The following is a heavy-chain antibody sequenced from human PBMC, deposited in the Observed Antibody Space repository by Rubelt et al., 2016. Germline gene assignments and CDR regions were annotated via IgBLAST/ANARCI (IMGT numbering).Heavy chain of an antibody. CDR3: ARERYSSSWSSYYGMDV. CDR1: GFTFSSYA. Sequence: GQLVESGGGLVKPGGSLRLSCAASGFTFSSYAMHWVRQAPGKGLEWVAVISYDGSNKYYADSVKGRFTISRDNSKNTLYLQMNSLRAEDTAVYYCARERYSSSWSSYYGMDVWGQGTTVTVSS. D-gene: IGHD6-13*01. V-gene: IGHV3-30*04. J-gene: IGHJ6*02. CDR2: ISYDGSNK.